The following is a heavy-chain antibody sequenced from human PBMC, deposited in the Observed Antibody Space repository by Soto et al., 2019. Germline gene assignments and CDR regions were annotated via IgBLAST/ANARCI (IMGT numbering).Heavy chain of an antibody. Sequence: GGSLRLSCAASGFTFSSYSMNWVRQAPGKGLEWVSSISSSSSYIYYADSVKGRFTISRDNAKNSLYLQMNSLRAEDTAVYYCARASIVVVVAAGTTHYYGMDIWGQGTTVTVSS. D-gene: IGHD2-15*01. CDR2: ISSSSSYI. J-gene: IGHJ6*02. CDR3: ARASIVVVVAAGTTHYYGMDI. CDR1: GFTFSSYS. V-gene: IGHV3-21*01.